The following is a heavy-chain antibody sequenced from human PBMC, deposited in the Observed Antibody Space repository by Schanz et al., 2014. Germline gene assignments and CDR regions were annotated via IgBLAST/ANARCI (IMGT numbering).Heavy chain of an antibody. CDR3: ARLGVGDKAYYYYGTDV. D-gene: IGHD1-26*01. CDR1: GVSIGGYY. CDR2: IFFRGST. Sequence: QVQLQESGPGLVKPSETLSLTCTVSGVSIGGYYWSWIRQPPGKGLEWIGYIFFRGSTTYNPSFNGRVTIPVDMSKTQFALTLISVTAADTAVYYCARLGVGDKAYYYYGTDVWGQGTTVLVSS. V-gene: IGHV4-59*08. J-gene: IGHJ6*02.